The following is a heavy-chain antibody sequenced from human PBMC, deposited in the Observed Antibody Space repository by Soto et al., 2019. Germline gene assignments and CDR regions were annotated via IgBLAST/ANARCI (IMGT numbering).Heavy chain of an antibody. CDR1: GGSISSYY. CDR2: IYYSGST. CDR3: AGGGLCSSTSCYPNWFDP. Sequence: SETLSLTCTVSGGSISSYYWSWIRQPPGKGLEWIGYIYYSGSTNYNPSLKSRVTISVDTSKNQFSLKLSSVTAADTAVYYCAGGGLCSSTSCYPNWFDPWGQGTLVTVSS. V-gene: IGHV4-59*01. J-gene: IGHJ5*02. D-gene: IGHD2-2*01.